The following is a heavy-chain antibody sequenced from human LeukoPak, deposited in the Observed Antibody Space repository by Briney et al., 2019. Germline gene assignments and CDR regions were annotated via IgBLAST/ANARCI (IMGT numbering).Heavy chain of an antibody. CDR3: ARGALSGYDWREVGY. J-gene: IGHJ4*02. CDR2: ISSSSSYI. CDR1: GFTFSSYS. V-gene: IGHV3-21*01. Sequence: PGGSLRLSCAASGFTFSSYSMNWLRQAPGEGLEWVSSISSSSSYIYYADSVKGRFTISRDNAKNSLYLQMNSLRAEDTAVYYCARGALSGYDWREVGYWGQGTLVTVSS. D-gene: IGHD5-12*01.